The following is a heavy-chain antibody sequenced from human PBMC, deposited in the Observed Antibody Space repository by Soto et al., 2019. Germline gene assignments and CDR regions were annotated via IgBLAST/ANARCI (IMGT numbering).Heavy chain of an antibody. CDR1: GFKFSNYA. J-gene: IGHJ4*02. CDR2: ISATGGGT. CDR3: AKDRRAGGNSAFYFDF. Sequence: GGSLRLSCAASGFKFSNYAMSWVLQGPGKGLEWVSLISATGGGTYYADSVKGRFTISRDNSHNTLYLQVHSLTAEDTAVYYCAKDRRAGGNSAFYFDFWGQGAQVTVSS. V-gene: IGHV3-23*01. D-gene: IGHD3-16*01.